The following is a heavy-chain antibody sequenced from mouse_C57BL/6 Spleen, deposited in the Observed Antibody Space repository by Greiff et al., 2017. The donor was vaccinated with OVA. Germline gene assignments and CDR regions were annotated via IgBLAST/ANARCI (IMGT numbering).Heavy chain of an antibody. V-gene: IGHV3-6*01. Sequence: DVKLVESGPGLVKPSQSLSLTCSVTGYSITSCYYWNWIRQFPGNTLEWMGYISYDGSNNYNPSLKNRISITRDTSKNQFFLKLNSVTTEDTATYYCAREDDYDYGDYWGQGTTLTVSS. CDR1: GYSITSCYY. D-gene: IGHD2-4*01. CDR2: ISYDGSN. CDR3: AREDDYDYGDY. J-gene: IGHJ2*01.